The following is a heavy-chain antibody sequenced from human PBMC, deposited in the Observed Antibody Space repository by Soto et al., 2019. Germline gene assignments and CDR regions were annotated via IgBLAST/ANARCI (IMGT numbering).Heavy chain of an antibody. Sequence: SETLSLTCAVYGGSFSGYYWSWIRQPPGKGLEWIGEINHSGSTNYNPSLKSRVTISVDTSKNQFSLKLSSVTAADTAVYYCARGSGRYIGPPSGWFQPLGQGTLVTVS. V-gene: IGHV4-34*01. CDR3: ARGSGRYIGPPSGWFQP. CDR1: GGSFSGYY. J-gene: IGHJ5*02. D-gene: IGHD1-26*01. CDR2: INHSGST.